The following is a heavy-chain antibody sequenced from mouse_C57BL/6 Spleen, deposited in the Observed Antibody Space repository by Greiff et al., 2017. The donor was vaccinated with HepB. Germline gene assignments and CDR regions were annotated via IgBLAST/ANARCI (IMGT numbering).Heavy chain of an antibody. J-gene: IGHJ1*03. CDR2: IYPGDGDT. Sequence: QVQLQQSGPELVKPGASVKISCKASGYAFSSSWMNWVKQRPGKGLEWIGRIYPGDGDTNYNGKFKGKATLTADKSSSTAYMQLSSLTSEDSAVYFCASPRTTVVAPYWYFDVWGTGTTVTVSS. CDR1: GYAFSSSW. V-gene: IGHV1-82*01. D-gene: IGHD1-1*01. CDR3: ASPRTTVVAPYWYFDV.